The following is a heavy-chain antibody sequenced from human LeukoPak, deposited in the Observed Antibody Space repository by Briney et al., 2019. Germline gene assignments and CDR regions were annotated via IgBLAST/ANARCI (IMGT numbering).Heavy chain of an antibody. D-gene: IGHD3-16*02. CDR3: ARVGYDYVWGSYRSTQYYFDY. V-gene: IGHV5-51*01. Sequence: GESLQISCKGSGYSFTSYWIGWVRPMPGKGLEWMGIIYPGDSDTRYSPSFQGQVTISADKSISTAYLQWSSLKASDTAMYYCARVGYDYVWGSYRSTQYYFDYWGQGTLVTVSS. CDR1: GYSFTSYW. CDR2: IYPGDSDT. J-gene: IGHJ4*02.